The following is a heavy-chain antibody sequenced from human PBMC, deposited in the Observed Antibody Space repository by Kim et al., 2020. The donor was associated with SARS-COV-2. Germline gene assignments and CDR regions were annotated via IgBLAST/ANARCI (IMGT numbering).Heavy chain of an antibody. CDR2: K. D-gene: IGHD6-19*01. V-gene: IGHV2-70*01. CDR3: ARIGSGWYIDY. Sequence: KYYSTSLKTRLTISKDTSKNQVVLTMTNMDPVDTATYYCARIGSGWYIDYWGQGTLVTVSS. J-gene: IGHJ4*02.